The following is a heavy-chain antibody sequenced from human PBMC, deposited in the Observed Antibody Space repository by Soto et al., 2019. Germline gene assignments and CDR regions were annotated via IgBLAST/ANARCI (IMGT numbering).Heavy chain of an antibody. Sequence: GALRLSCAASGFTFSSYAMSWVRQAPGKGLEWVSAISGSGGSTYYADSVKGRFTISRDNSKNTLYLQMNSLRAEDTAVYYCAKAPWRHICISTSCYAYFDYWGQGTLVTVSS. D-gene: IGHD2-2*01. V-gene: IGHV3-23*01. CDR3: AKAPWRHICISTSCYAYFDY. J-gene: IGHJ4*02. CDR2: ISGSGGST. CDR1: GFTFSSYA.